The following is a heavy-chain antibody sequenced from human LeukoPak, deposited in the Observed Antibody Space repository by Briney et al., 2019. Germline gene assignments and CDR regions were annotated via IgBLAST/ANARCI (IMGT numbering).Heavy chain of an antibody. CDR3: TRDYLTAAGSDAFDI. Sequence: GASVKVSCKASGYTFTSTGNNWVRQPPGQGLEWMAWISPYNGNTKYERKLQGRVTVTTDTSTTTAYMDLRSLRSDDTAVYYCTRDYLTAAGSDAFDIWGQGTMVSVSS. CDR2: ISPYNGNT. V-gene: IGHV1-18*01. CDR1: GYTFTSTG. D-gene: IGHD6-13*01. J-gene: IGHJ3*02.